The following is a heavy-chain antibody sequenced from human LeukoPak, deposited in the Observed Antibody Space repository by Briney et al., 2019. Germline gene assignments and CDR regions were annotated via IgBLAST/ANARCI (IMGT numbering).Heavy chain of an antibody. CDR2: FDPEDGET. Sequence: VASVKVSCKASGYTFTNCYMHWVRQAPGKGLEWMGGFDPEDGETIYAQKFQGRVTMTEDTSTDTAYMELSSLRSEDTAVYYCATVVPGGSRAFDYWGQGTLVTVSS. CDR3: ATVVPGGSRAFDY. D-gene: IGHD2-2*01. V-gene: IGHV1-24*01. CDR1: GYTFTNCY. J-gene: IGHJ4*02.